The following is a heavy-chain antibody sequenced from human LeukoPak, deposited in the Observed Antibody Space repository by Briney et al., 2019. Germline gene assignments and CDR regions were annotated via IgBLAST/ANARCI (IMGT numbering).Heavy chain of an antibody. V-gene: IGHV4-59*01. CDR1: GGSISSYY. CDR2: IYYSGST. Sequence: PSETLSLTCTVSGGSISSYYWSWIRQPPGKGLEWIGYIYYSGSTNYNPSLKSRVTISVDTSKNQFSLKLSSVTAADTAVYYCARGYSNSFDYWGQGTLVTVSS. D-gene: IGHD4-11*01. CDR3: ARGYSNSFDY. J-gene: IGHJ4*02.